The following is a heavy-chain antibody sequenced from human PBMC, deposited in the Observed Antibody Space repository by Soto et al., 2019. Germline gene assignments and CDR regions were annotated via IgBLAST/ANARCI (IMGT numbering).Heavy chain of an antibody. V-gene: IGHV1-58*01. CDR2: IVVGSGNT. D-gene: IGHD3-3*01. CDR1: GFTFTSSA. J-gene: IGHJ6*02. CDR3: AVTYYDLWSGYERYYYGMDV. Sequence: QMQLVQSGPEVKKPGTSVKVSCKASGFTFTSSAVQWVRQARGQRLEWIGWIVVGSGNTNYAQKFQERVTITRVTYTSTACMELSSLRSEDTAGYYCAVTYYDLWSGYERYYYGMDVWGQGTTVTVSS.